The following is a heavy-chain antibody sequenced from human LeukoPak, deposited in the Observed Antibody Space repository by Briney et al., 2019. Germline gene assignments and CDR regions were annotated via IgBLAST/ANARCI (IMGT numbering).Heavy chain of an antibody. CDR2: IYTSGST. CDR1: GYSINSGYY. Sequence: PSETLSLTCTVSGYSINSGYYWSWIRQPAGKGLEWVGRIYTSGSTNYNPSLKSRVTMSVDTSKSQFSLKLSSVTAADTAVYYCARLRGNWFDPWGQGTLVTVSS. CDR3: ARLRGNWFDP. D-gene: IGHD3-10*01. J-gene: IGHJ5*02. V-gene: IGHV4-4*07.